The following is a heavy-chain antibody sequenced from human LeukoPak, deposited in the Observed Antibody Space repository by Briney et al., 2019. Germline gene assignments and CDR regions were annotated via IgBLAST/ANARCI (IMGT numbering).Heavy chain of an antibody. D-gene: IGHD3-10*01. CDR1: GGSFSGYY. Sequence: SETLSLTCAVYGGSFSGYYWSWIRQPPGKGLEWIGEINHSGSTNYNPSLKSRVTISVDTSKSQFSLKLSSVTAADTAVYYCARVIPGSGSNGAFDIWGQGTMVTVSS. CDR2: INHSGST. V-gene: IGHV4-34*01. CDR3: ARVIPGSGSNGAFDI. J-gene: IGHJ3*02.